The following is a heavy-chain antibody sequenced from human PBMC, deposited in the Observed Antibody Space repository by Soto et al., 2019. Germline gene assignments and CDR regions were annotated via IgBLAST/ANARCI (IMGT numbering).Heavy chain of an antibody. CDR2: ISAYNGNT. CDR1: GYTFTSYC. D-gene: IGHD6-19*01. Sequence: ASLNVSCKSSGYTFTSYCISWVRQAPGQGLEWMGWISAYNGNTNYAQKLQGRVTMTTDTSTSTAYMELRSLRSDDTAVYYCARDLVGGYDFYSSGWYFGYWGQGTLVTVS. J-gene: IGHJ4*02. CDR3: ARDLVGGYDFYSSGWYFGY. V-gene: IGHV1-18*04.